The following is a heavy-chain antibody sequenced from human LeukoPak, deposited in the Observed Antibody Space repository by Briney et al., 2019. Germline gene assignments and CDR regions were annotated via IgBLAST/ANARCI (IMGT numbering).Heavy chain of an antibody. CDR2: IIPIFGTA. V-gene: IGHV1-69*06. CDR1: GGTFSSYA. CDR3: SSSGVEEWQGLHF. D-gene: IGHD3-3*01. Sequence: SVKVSCKASGGTFSSYAISWVRQAPGQGLEWMGGIIPIFGTANYAQKFQGRVTMTEDTSTNTAYMELNSLSSEDTAVYYCSSSGVEEWQGLHFWGQGTLVTVSS. J-gene: IGHJ4*02.